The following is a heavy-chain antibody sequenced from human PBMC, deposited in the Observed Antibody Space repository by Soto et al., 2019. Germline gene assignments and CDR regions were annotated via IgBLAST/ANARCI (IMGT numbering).Heavy chain of an antibody. J-gene: IGHJ4*02. CDR1: GGSFSGYY. CDR3: ATAYGDYDLYY. Sequence: SETLSLTCAVYGGSFSGYYWSWIRQPPGKGLEWIGEINHSGSTNYNPSLKSRVTISVDTSKNQFSLKLSSVTAADTAVYYCATAYGDYDLYYWGKGSLVTVAS. V-gene: IGHV4-34*01. D-gene: IGHD4-17*01. CDR2: INHSGST.